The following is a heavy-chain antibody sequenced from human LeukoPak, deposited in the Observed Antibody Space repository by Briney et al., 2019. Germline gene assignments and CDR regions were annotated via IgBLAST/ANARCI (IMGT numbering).Heavy chain of an antibody. CDR3: ARGLTDMDTANY. Sequence: GGSLRLSCAVSGFTVGRNYMTWVRQAPGKGLEWVSVIYTGGSTFYADSVKGRFTISRDNSKNILYLQMNSLRAEDTAVYYCARGLTDMDTANYWGQRTLVTVSS. CDR2: IYTGGST. J-gene: IGHJ4*02. D-gene: IGHD5-18*01. V-gene: IGHV3-53*01. CDR1: GFTVGRNY.